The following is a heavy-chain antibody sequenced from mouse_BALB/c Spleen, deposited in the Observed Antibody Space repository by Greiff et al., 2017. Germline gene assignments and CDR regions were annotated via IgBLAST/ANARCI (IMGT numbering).Heavy chain of an antibody. CDR2: ISSGGSYT. V-gene: IGHV5-6*01. CDR1: GFTFSSYG. J-gene: IGHJ4*01. CDR3: ARREYGNYPYAMDY. D-gene: IGHD2-10*02. Sequence: EVHLVESGGDLVKPGGSLKLSCAASGFTFSSYGMSWVRQTPDKRLEWVATISSGGSYTYYPDSVKGRFTISRDNAKNTLYLQMSSLKSEDTAMYYCARREYGNYPYAMDYWGQGTSVTVSS.